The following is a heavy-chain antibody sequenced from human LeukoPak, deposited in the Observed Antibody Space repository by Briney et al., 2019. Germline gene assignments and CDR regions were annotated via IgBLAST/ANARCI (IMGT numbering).Heavy chain of an antibody. CDR2: INHSGST. CDR3: ARSYYDFWSGYSSYLDY. Sequence: PSETLSLTCAVYGGSFSGYYWSWIRQPPGKGLEWIGEINHSGSTNYNPSLKSRVTISVDTPKNQFSLKLSSVTAADTAVYYCARSYYDFWSGYSSYLDYWGQGTLVTVSS. J-gene: IGHJ4*02. V-gene: IGHV4-34*01. D-gene: IGHD3-3*01. CDR1: GGSFSGYY.